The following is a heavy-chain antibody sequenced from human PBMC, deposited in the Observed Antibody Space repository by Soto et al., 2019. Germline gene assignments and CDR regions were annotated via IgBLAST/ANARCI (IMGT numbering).Heavy chain of an antibody. CDR2: IYYSGST. J-gene: IGHJ4*02. D-gene: IGHD2-21*01. V-gene: IGHV4-39*01. Sequence: QLQLQESGPGLVKPSETLSLTCTVSGGSISSSSYYWGWIRQPPGKGLEWIGRIYYSGSTYYNPSLKSRVTTSVATSTNQFALKLSSVTAADTAVYYCASSEFHWGQGTLVTVSS. CDR1: GGSISSSSYY. CDR3: ASSEFH.